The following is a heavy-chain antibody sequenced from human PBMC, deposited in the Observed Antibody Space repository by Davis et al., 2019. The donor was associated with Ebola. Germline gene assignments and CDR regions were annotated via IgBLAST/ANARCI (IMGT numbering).Heavy chain of an antibody. V-gene: IGHV3-74*01. J-gene: IGHJ6*02. D-gene: IGHD3-3*01. Sequence: GESLKISCKASGFTFSTYWMHWVRQAPGKGLEWVSRINEDGRTTNYAASVKGRFTISRDNTQSTLYLQMNSLRAEDTAVYYCARDPTRTYYDFWSGSSDYYYGMDVWGQGTTVTVSS. CDR2: INEDGRTT. CDR3: ARDPTRTYYDFWSGSSDYYYGMDV. CDR1: GFTFSTYW.